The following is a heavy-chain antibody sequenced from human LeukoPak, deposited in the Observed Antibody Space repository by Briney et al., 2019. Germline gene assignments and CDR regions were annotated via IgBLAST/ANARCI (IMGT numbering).Heavy chain of an antibody. D-gene: IGHD2-21*02. CDR1: GFTVSSNY. J-gene: IGHJ3*02. V-gene: IGHV3-66*02. Sequence: PGGSLRLSCAASGFTVSSNYMSWVRQAPGKGLEWVSVIYSGGGTDYPDSVKGRFTISRDNSKNTLYLQMTSLRAEDTAVYYCARAVGVTAIHNAFDIWGQGTMVTVS. CDR3: ARAVGVTAIHNAFDI. CDR2: IYSGGGT.